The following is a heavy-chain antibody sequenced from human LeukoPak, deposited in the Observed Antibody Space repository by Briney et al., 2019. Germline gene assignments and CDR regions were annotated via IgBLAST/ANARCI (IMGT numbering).Heavy chain of an antibody. CDR2: IIPIFGTA. CDR1: GGTFSSYA. D-gene: IGHD3-22*01. V-gene: IGHV1-69*13. J-gene: IGHJ6*02. CDR3: ARAPYPIVVVINPRETPETYYYGMDV. Sequence: SVKVSYKASGGTFSSYAISWVRQAPGQGLEWMGGIIPIFGTANYAQKFQGRVAITADESTSTAYMELSSLRSEDTAVYYCARAPYPIVVVINPRETPETYYYGMDVWGQGTTVTVSS.